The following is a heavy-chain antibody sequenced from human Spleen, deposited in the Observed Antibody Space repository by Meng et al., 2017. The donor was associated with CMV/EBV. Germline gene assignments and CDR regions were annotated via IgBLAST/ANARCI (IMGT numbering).Heavy chain of an antibody. CDR1: GGTFSRYA. J-gene: IGHJ4*02. CDR3: ARAAAAGTLDY. Sequence: SCKASGGTFSRYAISWGRQAPGQGLEWMGEIIPIFGTANYAQKFQGRVTITTDESTSTAYMELSSLRSEDTAVYYCARAAAAGTLDYWGQGTLVTVSS. V-gene: IGHV1-69*05. CDR2: IIPIFGTA. D-gene: IGHD6-13*01.